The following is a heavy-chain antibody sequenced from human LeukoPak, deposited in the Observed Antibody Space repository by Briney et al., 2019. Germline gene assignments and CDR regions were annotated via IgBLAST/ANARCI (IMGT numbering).Heavy chain of an antibody. CDR3: ASGYLGRAGTTDRLDY. V-gene: IGHV1-69*10. J-gene: IGHJ4*02. CDR1: GGTFSSYA. CDR2: IIPIFGIS. Sequence: ASVKVSCKASGGTFSSYAISWVRQAPGQGLEWMGGIIPIFGISKYAQKVQGRVTMTTDTSTSTAYMELRSLRSDDTAVYYCASGYLGRAGTTDRLDYWGQGTLVTVSS. D-gene: IGHD4-17*01.